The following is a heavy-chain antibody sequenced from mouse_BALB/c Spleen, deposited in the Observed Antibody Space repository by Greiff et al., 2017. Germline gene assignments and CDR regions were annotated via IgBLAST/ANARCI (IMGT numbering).Heavy chain of an antibody. CDR3: ARSSTMITTSYAMDY. D-gene: IGHD2-4*01. Sequence: VQLQESGAELVRPGTSVKVSCKASGYAFTNYLIEWVKQRPGQGLEWIGVINPGSGGTNYNEKFKGKATLTADKSSSTAYMQLSSLTSDDSAVYFCARSSTMITTSYAMDYWGQGTSVTVSS. J-gene: IGHJ4*01. CDR1: GYAFTNYL. CDR2: INPGSGGT. V-gene: IGHV1-54*01.